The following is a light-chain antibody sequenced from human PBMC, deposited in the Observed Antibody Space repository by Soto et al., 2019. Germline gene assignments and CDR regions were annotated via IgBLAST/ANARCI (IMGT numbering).Light chain of an antibody. J-gene: IGKJ1*01. Sequence: DIQMTQSPSTLSASVGDRVTITCRASQSISSWLAWYQQKPGKAPKLLIYDASSLESGVPSRFSGSGSGTEFTLTISSLQPDDFATYYCHQYNSYSPTFGQGTNVEIK. CDR3: HQYNSYSPT. CDR2: DAS. CDR1: QSISSW. V-gene: IGKV1-5*01.